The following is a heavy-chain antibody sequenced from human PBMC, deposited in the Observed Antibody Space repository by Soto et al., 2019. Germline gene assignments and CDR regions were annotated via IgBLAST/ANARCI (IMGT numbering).Heavy chain of an antibody. CDR3: ARDSGYGAGNSVNHYIDY. CDR2: IKTDASEK. Sequence: LKISCAACGFNFHWYWMSWVRQAPGKGLEWLATIKTDASEKKYVDSLKGRFTISRDNAKNSVYLQMDSLRTEDTPVYYCARDSGYGAGNSVNHYIDYWGHGTLVTASS. V-gene: IGHV3-7*01. CDR1: GFNFHWYW. D-gene: IGHD3-10*01. J-gene: IGHJ4*01.